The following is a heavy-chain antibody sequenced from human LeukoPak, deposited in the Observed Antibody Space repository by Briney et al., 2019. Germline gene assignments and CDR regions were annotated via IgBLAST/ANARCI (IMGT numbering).Heavy chain of an antibody. Sequence: GGSLRLSCAASGFTFSRYGMHWVRRAPGKGLEWVAVIWYDGSNKYYADSVKGRFTISRDNSKNTLYLQMNSLRAEDTAVYYCATDPTVAGTSEYFQHWGQGTLVTVSS. CDR3: ATDPTVAGTSEYFQH. D-gene: IGHD6-19*01. J-gene: IGHJ1*01. CDR1: GFTFSRYG. V-gene: IGHV3-33*01. CDR2: IWYDGSNK.